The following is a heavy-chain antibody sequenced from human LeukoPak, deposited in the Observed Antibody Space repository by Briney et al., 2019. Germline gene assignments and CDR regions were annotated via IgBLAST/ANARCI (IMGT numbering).Heavy chain of an antibody. CDR1: GFTFSSYG. Sequence: GGSLRLSCAASGFTFSSYGMHWVRQAPGKGLEWVAFIRYDGSNKYYADSVKGRFTISRDNSKNTLYLQMNSLRAEDTAVYYCAKNLIAVAGYYFDYWGQGTLVTVSS. J-gene: IGHJ4*02. CDR2: IRYDGSNK. D-gene: IGHD6-19*01. CDR3: AKNLIAVAGYYFDY. V-gene: IGHV3-30*02.